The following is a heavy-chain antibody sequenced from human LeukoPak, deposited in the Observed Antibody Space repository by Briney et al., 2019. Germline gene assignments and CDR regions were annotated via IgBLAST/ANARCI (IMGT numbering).Heavy chain of an antibody. J-gene: IGHJ6*02. V-gene: IGHV4-34*01. CDR2: INHSGST. CDR1: GGSFSGYY. D-gene: IGHD6-19*01. CDR3: AQFRIAVAGTGPIDYYYYGMDG. Sequence: PSETLSLTCAVYGGSFSGYYWSWIRQPPGKGLEWIGEINHSGSTNYNQSLKSRVTISVDTSKNQFSLKLSSVTAADTAVYYCAQFRIAVAGTGPIDYYYYGMDGWGQGTTVTVSS.